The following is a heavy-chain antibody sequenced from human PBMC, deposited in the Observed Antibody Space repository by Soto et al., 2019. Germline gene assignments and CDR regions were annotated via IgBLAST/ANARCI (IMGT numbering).Heavy chain of an antibody. CDR1: GYTFTSYG. V-gene: IGHV1-18*01. D-gene: IGHD3-22*01. Sequence: ASVKVSCKASGYTFTSYGISWVRQAPGQGLEWMGWISAYNGNTNYAQKLQGRVTMTTDTSTSTAYMELRSLRSDDTAVYYCARGEYYDSSGSDYFDYWGQGTLVTVSS. CDR2: ISAYNGNT. J-gene: IGHJ4*02. CDR3: ARGEYYDSSGSDYFDY.